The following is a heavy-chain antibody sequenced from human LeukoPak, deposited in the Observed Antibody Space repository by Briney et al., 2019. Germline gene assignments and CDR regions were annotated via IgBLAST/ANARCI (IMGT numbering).Heavy chain of an antibody. CDR1: GDSVSSDSAA. CDR2: TYYRSKWYY. CDR3: ARKIAAAGKGNFDY. Sequence: SQTLSLACAISGDSVSSDSAAWSWIRQSPSRGLEWLGRTYYRSKWYYDYAVSVKSRITLNPDTSKNQFSLQLNSVTPEDTAVYYCARKIAAAGKGNFDYWGQGTLVTVSS. V-gene: IGHV6-1*01. J-gene: IGHJ4*02. D-gene: IGHD6-13*01.